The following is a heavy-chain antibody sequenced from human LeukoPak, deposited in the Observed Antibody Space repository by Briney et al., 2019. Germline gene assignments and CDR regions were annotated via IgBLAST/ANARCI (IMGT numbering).Heavy chain of an antibody. CDR3: ASAVRGALYYHYYYMDV. CDR1: GFTFSNYN. J-gene: IGHJ6*03. CDR2: IYSGGST. V-gene: IGHV3-53*01. D-gene: IGHD3-10*01. Sequence: SGGSLRLSCAASGFTFSNYNMNWVRQAPGKGLEWVSVIYSGGSTYYADSVKGRFTISRDNSKNTLYLQMNSLRAEDTAVYYCASAVRGALYYHYYYMDVWGKGTTVTISS.